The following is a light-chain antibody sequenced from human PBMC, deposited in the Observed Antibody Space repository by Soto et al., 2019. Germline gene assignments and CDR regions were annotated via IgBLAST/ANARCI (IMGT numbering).Light chain of an antibody. CDR2: DVT. J-gene: IGLJ1*01. CDR3: SSYTSSSTFYV. CDR1: SSDVGGYNY. V-gene: IGLV2-14*03. Sequence: QSALTQPASVSGSPGQSITISCTGTSSDVGGYNYVSWYQQHPGKAPKLMIYDVTDRPSGISDRFSGSKSGNTASLTISGLLAEDEADYYCSSYTSSSTFYVFGTGTKVTVL.